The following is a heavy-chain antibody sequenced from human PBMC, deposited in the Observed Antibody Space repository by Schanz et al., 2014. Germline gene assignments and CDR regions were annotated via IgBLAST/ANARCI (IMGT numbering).Heavy chain of an antibody. V-gene: IGHV1-69*02. CDR3: TRGGYRYALSAFDI. CDR2: IIPVLAIA. J-gene: IGHJ3*02. Sequence: QVQLVQSGPEVKKPGSSVKVSCQAFGDTFSKYNIMWVRQVPGQGLEWMGRIIPVLAIADYAQKFQGRVTMTTDTSTSTAYMELRRLRSGDTALDYCTRGGYRYALSAFDIWGQGTMVTVSS. D-gene: IGHD5-18*01. CDR1: GDTFSKYN.